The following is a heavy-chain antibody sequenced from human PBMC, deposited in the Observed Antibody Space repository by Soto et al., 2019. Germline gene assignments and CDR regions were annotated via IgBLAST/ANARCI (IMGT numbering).Heavy chain of an antibody. Sequence: QVQLQESGPGLVKPSETLSLTCTVSGGYINSHYWTWIRQPPGKGLEWIGYIYYNGNTDYNPSLRRRVYILTDKSKSYFSLRLTSLTAADSAVYYCARSTWGYAFDIWGQGAVVTVSS. V-gene: IGHV4-59*08. CDR2: IYYNGNT. CDR3: ARSTWGYAFDI. J-gene: IGHJ3*02. D-gene: IGHD1-26*01. CDR1: GGYINSHY.